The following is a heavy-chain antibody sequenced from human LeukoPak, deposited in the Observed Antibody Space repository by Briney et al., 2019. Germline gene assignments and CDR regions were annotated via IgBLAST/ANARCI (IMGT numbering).Heavy chain of an antibody. Sequence: ASVKVSCKASGYTFTSYVISWVRQAPGQGLEWGGWISSYNGNTNYAQKLQGRATMTTDTSTSTAYMELRSLRSDDTAVYYCARGSFPSDDILTGPFDNWGQGTLVTVSS. CDR2: ISSYNGNT. J-gene: IGHJ4*02. CDR1: GYTFTSYV. CDR3: ARGSFPSDDILTGPFDN. D-gene: IGHD3-9*01. V-gene: IGHV1-18*01.